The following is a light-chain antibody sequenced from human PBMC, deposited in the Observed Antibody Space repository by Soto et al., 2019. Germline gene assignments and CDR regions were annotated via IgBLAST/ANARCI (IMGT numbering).Light chain of an antibody. CDR1: QSISSW. CDR3: QQFSSYSRT. J-gene: IGKJ1*01. CDR2: SVS. V-gene: IGKV1-5*01. Sequence: DIQMTQSPSTLSASVGDRVTITCRASQSISSWLAWYQQKPGKAPKLLIYSVSNLDSGVPSRFSGSGSWTEFTLTISSLQPDDFATYYCQQFSSYSRTFGQGTKVDIK.